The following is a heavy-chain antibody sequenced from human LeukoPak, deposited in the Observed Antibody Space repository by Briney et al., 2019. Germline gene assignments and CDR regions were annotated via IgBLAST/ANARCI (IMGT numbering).Heavy chain of an antibody. V-gene: IGHV6-1*01. Sequence: SQTLSLTCAISGDSVSSNSAAWNWIRQSPSRGLEWLGRTYYRSKWYNDYAVSVKSRITINPDTSKNQFSLQLNSVTPEDTAVYYCARDRGRQQLEYYYYYGMGVWGQGTTVTVSS. CDR1: GDSVSSNSAA. J-gene: IGHJ6*02. CDR3: ARDRGRQQLEYYYYYGMGV. D-gene: IGHD6-13*01. CDR2: TYYRSKWYN.